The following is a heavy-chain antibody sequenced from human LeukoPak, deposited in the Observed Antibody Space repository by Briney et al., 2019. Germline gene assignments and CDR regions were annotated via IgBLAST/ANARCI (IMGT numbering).Heavy chain of an antibody. V-gene: IGHV3-48*01. CDR1: GLTFSNFK. CDR3: ARIYYDSSGYYFDY. D-gene: IGHD3-22*01. CDR2: ISDSGRTT. Sequence: GGSLRLSCAVSGLTFSNFKMNWVRQAPGKGLEWVSYISDSGRTTFYADSVKGRFTISRDNSKNTLYLQMNSLRAEDTAVYYCARIYYDSSGYYFDYWGQGTLVTVSS. J-gene: IGHJ4*02.